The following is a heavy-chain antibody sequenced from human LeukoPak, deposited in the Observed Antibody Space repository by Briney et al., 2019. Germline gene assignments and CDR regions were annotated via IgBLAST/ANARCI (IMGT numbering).Heavy chain of an antibody. CDR3: AFQGAGRGNDFDY. D-gene: IGHD6-19*01. V-gene: IGHV4-34*01. CDR2: TNHSGST. J-gene: IGHJ4*02. Sequence: PSETLSLTCAVYGGSFSGYYWSWIRQPPGKGLEWIGETNHSGSTNYNPSLKSRVTISVDTSKNQFSLKLSSVTAADTAVYYCAFQGAGRGNDFDYWGQGTLVTVSS. CDR1: GGSFSGYY.